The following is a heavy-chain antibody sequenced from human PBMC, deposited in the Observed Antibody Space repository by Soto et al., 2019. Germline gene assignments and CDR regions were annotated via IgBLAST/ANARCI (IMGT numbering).Heavy chain of an antibody. CDR2: MNPNSGNT. J-gene: IGHJ4*02. CDR3: ARAVHYYCDSRGYYYGVFYFDY. Sequence: QVQLVQSGAEVKKPGASVKVSCKASGYTFTSYDINWVRQATGQGLEWMGWMNPNSGNTGYAQKFQGRVTMTRNTSISTAYMELSSLRSEDAAVYYCARAVHYYCDSRGYYYGVFYFDYWGQGTLVTVSS. D-gene: IGHD3-22*01. CDR1: GYTFTSYD. V-gene: IGHV1-8*01.